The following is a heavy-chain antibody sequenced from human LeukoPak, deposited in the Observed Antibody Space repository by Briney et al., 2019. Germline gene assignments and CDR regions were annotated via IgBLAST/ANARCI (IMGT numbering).Heavy chain of an antibody. Sequence: ASVKVSCKASGYSFTGYYMHWVRQAPGQGLEWMGCINPNSGGTDYAQKFQGRVTMTRDTSISTAYMELSRLTSDDTAVYYCARVLRQRALFDPWGQGTLVTVSS. J-gene: IGHJ5*02. CDR3: ARVLRQRALFDP. V-gene: IGHV1-2*02. CDR2: INPNSGGT. D-gene: IGHD6-25*01. CDR1: GYSFTGYY.